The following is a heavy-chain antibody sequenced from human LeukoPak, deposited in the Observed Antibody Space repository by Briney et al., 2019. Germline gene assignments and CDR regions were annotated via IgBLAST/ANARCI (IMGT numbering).Heavy chain of an antibody. CDR3: ARDRGLKDSSGYYSDY. CDR1: GFTVSSNY. J-gene: IGHJ4*02. V-gene: IGHV3-66*01. D-gene: IGHD3-22*01. CDR2: IYSGGST. Sequence: PGGSLRLSCAASGFTVSSNYMSWVRQAPGKGLEWVSVIYSGGSTYYADSVKGRFTISRDNSKNTLYLQVNSLRAEDTAVYYCARDRGLKDSSGYYSDYWGQGTLVTVSS.